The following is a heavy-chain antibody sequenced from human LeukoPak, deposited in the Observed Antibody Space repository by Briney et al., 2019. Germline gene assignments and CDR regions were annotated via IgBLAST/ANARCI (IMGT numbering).Heavy chain of an antibody. J-gene: IGHJ3*02. CDR1: GGSISSSGYY. V-gene: IGHV4-39*01. CDR3: ARRRRYCSGGSCYDAFDI. D-gene: IGHD2-15*01. Sequence: SETLSLTCTVSGGSISSSGYYWGWIRQPPGKGLEWIGSIYYSGSTYYNPSLKSRVTMSVDTSKNQFSLKLSSVTAADTAVYYCARRRRYCSGGSCYDAFDIWGQGTMVTVSS. CDR2: IYYSGST.